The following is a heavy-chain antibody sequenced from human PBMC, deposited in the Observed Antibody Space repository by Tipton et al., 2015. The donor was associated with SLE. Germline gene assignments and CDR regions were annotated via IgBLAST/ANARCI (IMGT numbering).Heavy chain of an antibody. D-gene: IGHD6-13*01. CDR3: AKCGSSSSYYYFDY. V-gene: IGHV3-23*01. J-gene: IGHJ4*02. CDR2: ISGSGGST. Sequence: SLRLSCAASGFTFSSYAMSWVRQAPGKGLAWVSAISGSGGSTYYADSVKGRFTISRDNSKNTLYLQMNSLRAEDTAVYYCAKCGSSSSYYYFDYWGQGTRVTVSS. CDR1: GFTFSSYA.